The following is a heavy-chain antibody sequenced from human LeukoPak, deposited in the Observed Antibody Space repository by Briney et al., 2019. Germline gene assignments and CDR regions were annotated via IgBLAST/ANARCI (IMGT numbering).Heavy chain of an antibody. V-gene: IGHV4-39*01. CDR3: ARHVWLGPFDI. Sequence: SETLSLTCTVSGGSVSSTTYYWSWIRQPPGKGLEWIASINYSGSTYYNPSLKSRVTISVDTSENQFSLKLSSVTAADTAIYYCARHVWLGPFDIWGQGTMVTVSS. CDR1: GGSVSSTTYY. J-gene: IGHJ3*02. D-gene: IGHD3-16*01. CDR2: INYSGST.